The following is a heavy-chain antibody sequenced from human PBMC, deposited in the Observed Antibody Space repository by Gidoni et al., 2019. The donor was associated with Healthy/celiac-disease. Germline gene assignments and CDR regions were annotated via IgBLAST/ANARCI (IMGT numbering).Heavy chain of an antibody. CDR2: ISYDGSNK. CDR1: GFTFSSYG. V-gene: IGHV3-30*18. CDR3: AKDGGSYRHDY. D-gene: IGHD2-15*01. Sequence: QVQLVESGGGVVQPGRSLRLSCAASGFTFSSYGMHWVRQAPGKGLEWVAVISYDGSNKYYADSVKGRFTISRDNSKNTLYLQMNSLRAEDTAVYYCAKDGGSYRHDYWGQGTLVTVSS. J-gene: IGHJ4*02.